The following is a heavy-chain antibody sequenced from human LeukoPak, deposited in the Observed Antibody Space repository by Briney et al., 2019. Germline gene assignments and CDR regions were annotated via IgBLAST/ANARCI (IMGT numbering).Heavy chain of an antibody. Sequence: GRSLRLSCAASGFTFSSYGMHWVRQAPGKGLEWVAVISYDGSNKYYADSVKGRFTNSRDNSKNTLYLQMNSLRAEDTAVYYCAKEDVVVPAAIDAFDIWGQGTMVTVSS. CDR1: GFTFSSYG. V-gene: IGHV3-30*18. D-gene: IGHD2-2*02. J-gene: IGHJ3*02. CDR2: ISYDGSNK. CDR3: AKEDVVVPAAIDAFDI.